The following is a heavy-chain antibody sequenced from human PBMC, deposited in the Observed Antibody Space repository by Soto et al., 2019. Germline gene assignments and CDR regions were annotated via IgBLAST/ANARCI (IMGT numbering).Heavy chain of an antibody. Sequence: GGSLRLSCAASGFTLSSYAMSWVRQAPGKGLEWVSSITSSGGRTHYADSVRDRFTISRDHSKNTLYLQMNSLRAEDTAVYYCAKDRIVGSARALFFDAWGQGTMVTVSS. CDR2: ITSSGGRT. CDR3: AKDRIVGSARALFFDA. J-gene: IGHJ3*01. CDR1: GFTLSSYA. D-gene: IGHD1-26*01. V-gene: IGHV3-23*01.